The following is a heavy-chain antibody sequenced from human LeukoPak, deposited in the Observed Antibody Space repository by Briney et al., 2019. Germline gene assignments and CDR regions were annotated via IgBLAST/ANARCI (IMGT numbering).Heavy chain of an antibody. Sequence: GSLRLSCAASGLIVTNNYMSWVRQAPGKGLEWVSVLYTGGSADYADSVKGRFTISRDSSNNTLYLQMSSLRPEDTAIYYCTRDLNRGSYHWFDPWGQGTPVTVS. CDR3: TRDLNRGSYHWFDP. CDR2: LYTGGSA. J-gene: IGHJ5*02. CDR1: GLIVTNNY. V-gene: IGHV3-66*01. D-gene: IGHD1-26*01.